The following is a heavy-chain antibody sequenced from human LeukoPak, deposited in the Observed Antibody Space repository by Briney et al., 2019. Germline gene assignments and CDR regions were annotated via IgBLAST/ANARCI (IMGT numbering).Heavy chain of an antibody. Sequence: PGGSLRLSCAASGFTFSSYAMHWVRQAPGKGLEWVAVISYDGSNKYYADSVKRRFTISRDNSKNTLYLQMNSLRAEDTAVYYCARPAGYYLYYFDYWGQGTLVTVSS. CDR2: ISYDGSNK. CDR3: ARPAGYYLYYFDY. D-gene: IGHD3-22*01. CDR1: GFTFSSYA. J-gene: IGHJ4*02. V-gene: IGHV3-30*04.